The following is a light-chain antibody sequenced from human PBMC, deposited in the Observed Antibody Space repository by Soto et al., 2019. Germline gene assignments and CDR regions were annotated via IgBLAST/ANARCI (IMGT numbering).Light chain of an antibody. J-gene: IGKJ2*01. CDR2: WAS. CDR3: QQYYSPPRYT. CDR1: QNVLYSSNNRNL. V-gene: IGKV4-1*01. Sequence: DIVMTQSPEYLAVSLGERATINCKSSQNVLYSSNNRNLIAWYQQKPGQPPKLLIYWASTRESGVPDRFRGSGSGRDFTLTISSLQAKDVAVYYCQQYYSPPRYTSGQGTRLEIK.